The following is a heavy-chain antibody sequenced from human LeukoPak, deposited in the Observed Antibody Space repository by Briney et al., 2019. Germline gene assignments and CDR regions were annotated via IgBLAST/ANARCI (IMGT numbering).Heavy chain of an antibody. J-gene: IGHJ4*02. D-gene: IGHD3-3*01. V-gene: IGHV3-30-3*01. Sequence: RAGGSLRLSCAASGFTFSSYAMHWVRQAPGKGLEWVAVISYDGSNKYYADSVRGRFTISRDITRNTLYLQMNSLRAEDTATYYCAKHGLQSSEWSPALNYWGQGTLVTVSS. CDR2: ISYDGSNK. CDR1: GFTFSSYA. CDR3: AKHGLQSSEWSPALNY.